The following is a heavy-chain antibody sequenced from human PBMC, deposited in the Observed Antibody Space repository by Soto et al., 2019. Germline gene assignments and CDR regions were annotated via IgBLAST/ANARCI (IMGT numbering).Heavy chain of an antibody. CDR3: ARTSRFDC. V-gene: IGHV4-30-2*01. Sequence: SETLSLTCAISGGSISSGGYSWSWIRQPPGKGLEWIGYIYHSGSTYYNPSLKSRVTISVDRSKNQFSLKLSSVTAADTAVYYCARTSRFDCWGQGTLVTVSS. D-gene: IGHD6-6*01. J-gene: IGHJ4*02. CDR2: IYHSGST. CDR1: GGSISSGGYS.